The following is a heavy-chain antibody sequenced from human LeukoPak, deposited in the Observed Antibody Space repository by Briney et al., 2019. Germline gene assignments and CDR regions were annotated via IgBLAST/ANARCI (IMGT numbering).Heavy chain of an antibody. V-gene: IGHV3-66*04. J-gene: IGHJ3*02. Sequence: GGSLRLSCAASGFTVSSNYMSWVRQAPGKGLEWVSVIYSGGSTYYADSVKGRFTISRDNSKNTLYLQMNSLRAEDTAVYYCARPGIAAAGDAFDIWGQGTMVTVSS. CDR2: IYSGGST. CDR3: ARPGIAAAGDAFDI. CDR1: GFTVSSNY. D-gene: IGHD6-13*01.